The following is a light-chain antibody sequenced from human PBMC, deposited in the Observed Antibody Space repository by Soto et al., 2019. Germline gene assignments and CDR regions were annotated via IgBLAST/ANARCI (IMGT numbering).Light chain of an antibody. J-gene: IGLJ3*02. CDR3: SAWDDSLDGWV. CDR2: IDD. Sequence: QSVLTQPPSASGTPGQRVTISCSGSSSNIGENTVNWYQQLPGTAPKLLIYIDDRRPSGVPDRFSGSKSRTSASLAISGLQSEDEADYYCSAWDDSLDGWVFGGGTKLTVL. V-gene: IGLV1-44*01. CDR1: SSNIGENT.